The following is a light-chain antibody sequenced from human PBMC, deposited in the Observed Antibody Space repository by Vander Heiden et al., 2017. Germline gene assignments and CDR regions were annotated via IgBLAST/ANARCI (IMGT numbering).Light chain of an antibody. V-gene: IGLV3-19*01. CDR1: SLRRYS. CDR2: AKD. Sequence: SSELTQDPGVSVALGQTVRITCQGDSLRRYSASWYQQKPRQAPVLFIYAKDNRPSGIPDRFSGSSSGNTASLTITGAQAEDESDYYCNSRDSSGNHPFGGGTKLTVL. CDR3: NSRDSSGNHP. J-gene: IGLJ3*02.